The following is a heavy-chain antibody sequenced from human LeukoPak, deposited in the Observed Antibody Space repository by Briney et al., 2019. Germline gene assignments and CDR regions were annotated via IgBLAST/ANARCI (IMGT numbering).Heavy chain of an antibody. J-gene: IGHJ4*02. CDR1: GFTFSSYG. V-gene: IGHV3-30*18. CDR3: AKVKGPYYDFWSDAGGFDY. Sequence: PGGSLRLSCAASGFTFSSYGMHWVRQAPGKGLEWVAVISYDGSNKYYADSVKGRFTISRDNSKNTLYLQMNSLRAEDTAVYYCAKVKGPYYDFWSDAGGFDYWGQGTLVTVSS. CDR2: ISYDGSNK. D-gene: IGHD3-3*01.